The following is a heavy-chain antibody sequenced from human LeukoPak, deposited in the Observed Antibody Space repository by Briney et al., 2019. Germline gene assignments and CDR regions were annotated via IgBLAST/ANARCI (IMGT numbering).Heavy chain of an antibody. CDR2: VFYGGIT. Sequence: SETLSLTCTVSAGSISTPYWHWIRQSPGKRLEWIGFVFYGGITNYNPSPKSRVTISLDTSKNQFSLKLTSVTAADTAVYYCASGTVFGVITPQYFHYWGQGTRVTVSS. J-gene: IGHJ4*02. D-gene: IGHD3-3*01. V-gene: IGHV4-59*11. CDR1: AGSISTPY. CDR3: ASGTVFGVITPQYFHY.